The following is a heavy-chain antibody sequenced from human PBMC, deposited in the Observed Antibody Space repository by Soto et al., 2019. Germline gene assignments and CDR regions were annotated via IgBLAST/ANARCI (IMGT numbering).Heavy chain of an antibody. Sequence: SGPTLVNPTQTLTLTCTFSGFSLSTSGVGVGWIRQPPGKALEWLALIYWNDDKRYSPSLKSRLTITKDTSKNQVVLTMTNMDPVDTATYYCAPRRLEVRGLPFDYWGQGTLVIVSS. CDR2: IYWNDDK. D-gene: IGHD3-10*01. J-gene: IGHJ4*02. CDR3: APRRLEVRGLPFDY. CDR1: GFSLSTSGVG. V-gene: IGHV2-5*01.